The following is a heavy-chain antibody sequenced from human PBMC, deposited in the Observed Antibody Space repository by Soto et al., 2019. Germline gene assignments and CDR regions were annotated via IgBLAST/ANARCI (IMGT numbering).Heavy chain of an antibody. J-gene: IGHJ6*02. Sequence: QVQLVQSGAEAKTPGASVKVSCKAFGYTFAIYDINWVRQATGQGPEWMGWMSPKSGNTGYAQKFQGRVTMTSDTSISTAYMELSSLRSEDTAVYYCARGITAGVDVWGQGTAVTVSS. V-gene: IGHV1-8*01. CDR2: MSPKSGNT. CDR3: ARGITAGVDV. CDR1: GYTFAIYD. D-gene: IGHD1-20*01.